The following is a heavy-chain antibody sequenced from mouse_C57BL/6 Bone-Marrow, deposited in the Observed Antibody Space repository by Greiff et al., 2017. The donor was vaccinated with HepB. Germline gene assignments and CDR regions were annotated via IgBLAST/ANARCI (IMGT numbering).Heavy chain of an antibody. CDR3: TRGYFYGSSSYYFDY. CDR2: IDPETGGT. V-gene: IGHV1-15*01. D-gene: IGHD1-1*01. J-gene: IGHJ2*01. Sequence: QVQLQQSGAELVRPGASVTLSCKASGYTFTDYEMHWVKQTPVHGLEWIGAIDPETGGTAYNQKFKGKAILTADKSSSTAYMELRSLTSEDSAVYYCTRGYFYGSSSYYFDYWGQGTTLTVSS. CDR1: GYTFTDYE.